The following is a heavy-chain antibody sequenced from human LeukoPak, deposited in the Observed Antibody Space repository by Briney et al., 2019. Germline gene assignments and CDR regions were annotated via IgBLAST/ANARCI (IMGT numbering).Heavy chain of an antibody. V-gene: IGHV5-51*01. J-gene: IGHJ4*02. CDR2: IYPGDSDT. D-gene: IGHD5-18*01. CDR1: AYSFTNYW. Sequence: GESLKISCKGFAYSFTNYWIGWVRQMPGKGLEWMAIIYPGDSDTKYSPSFQGQVTISADKSNSTAYLQWASLKASDTAMYFCARLVGHSYGYLFDYWGQGTLVTVSS. CDR3: ARLVGHSYGYLFDY.